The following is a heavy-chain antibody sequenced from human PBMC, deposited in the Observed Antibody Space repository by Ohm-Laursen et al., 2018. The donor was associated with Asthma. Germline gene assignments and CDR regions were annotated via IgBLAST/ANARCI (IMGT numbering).Heavy chain of an antibody. CDR3: ASGSPRRPATTVTTLDFYYYYGMDV. D-gene: IGHD4-17*01. V-gene: IGHV3-9*01. Sequence: SLRLSCTASGFTFDDYAMHWVRQAPGKGLEWVSGISWNSGSIGYADSVKGRFTISRDNAKNSLYLQMNSLRAEDTALYYCASGSPRRPATTVTTLDFYYYYGMDVWGQGTPVTVSS. CDR1: GFTFDDYA. J-gene: IGHJ6*02. CDR2: ISWNSGSI.